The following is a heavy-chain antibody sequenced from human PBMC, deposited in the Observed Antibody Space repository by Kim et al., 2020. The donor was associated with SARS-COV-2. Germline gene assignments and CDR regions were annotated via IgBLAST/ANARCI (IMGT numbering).Heavy chain of an antibody. CDR3: ARGRGGFCSSGSCYSGLEY. V-gene: IGHV3-30*01. J-gene: IGHJ4*02. Sequence: KGRFTISRDNSRNPVYLQMNSLRTEDTAVYYCARGRGGFCSSGSCYSGLEYWGQGALVTVSS. D-gene: IGHD2-15*01.